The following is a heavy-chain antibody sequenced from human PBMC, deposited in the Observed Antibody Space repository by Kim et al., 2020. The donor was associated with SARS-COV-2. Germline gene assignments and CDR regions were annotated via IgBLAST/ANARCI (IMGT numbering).Heavy chain of an antibody. Sequence: SETLSLTCAVYGGSFSGYYWSWIRQPPGKGLEWIGEINHSGSTNYNPSLKSRVTISVDTSKNQFSLKLSSVTAADTAVYYCARRGRPRGVDTAMVRGWFDPCGQGTLVTVSS. CDR2: INHSGST. D-gene: IGHD5-18*01. J-gene: IGHJ5*02. V-gene: IGHV4-34*01. CDR3: ARRGRPRGVDTAMVRGWFDP. CDR1: GGSFSGYY.